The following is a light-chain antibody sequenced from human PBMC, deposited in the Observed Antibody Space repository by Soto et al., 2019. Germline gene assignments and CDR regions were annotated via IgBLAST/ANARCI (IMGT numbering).Light chain of an antibody. J-gene: IGLJ1*01. V-gene: IGLV1-44*01. CDR1: TSDIGTNA. Sequence: QYVLTQPPSASGSPGQRVIVSCSGSTSDIGTNAVNWFQHLPGTAPKLLIYTNNQRPSGVPDRFSGSKSGTSASLAISGLQSEDEADYYCATWHDSFYVFGTGTKLTVL. CDR3: ATWHDSFYV. CDR2: TNN.